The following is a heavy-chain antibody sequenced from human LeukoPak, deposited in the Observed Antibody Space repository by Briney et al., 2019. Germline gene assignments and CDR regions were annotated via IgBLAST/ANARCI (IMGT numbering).Heavy chain of an antibody. V-gene: IGHV4-39*07. J-gene: IGHJ6*03. CDR3: ARPYYYYMDV. Sequence: SETLSLTCTVSGDSISSSNCYWGWIRQPPGKGLEWIGSIYFSGGTYYNASLKSRVTISVDKSKNQFSLKLSSVTAADTAVYYCARPYYYYMDVWGKGTTVTVSS. CDR1: GDSISSSNCY. CDR2: IYFSGGT.